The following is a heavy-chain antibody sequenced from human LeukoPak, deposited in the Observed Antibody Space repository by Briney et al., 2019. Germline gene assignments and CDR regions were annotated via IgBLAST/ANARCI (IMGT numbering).Heavy chain of an antibody. Sequence: GGSLRLSCAASGFPFSNHAMSWVRQPPGKGLEWVSAISNGNTYYANSVRGRFTISRDDSKNMVYLQMNSLRDEDTALYYCVREAGYCASVCLKSNWFDPWGQGTLVTVSS. V-gene: IGHV3-23*01. CDR2: ISNGNT. CDR1: GFPFSNHA. J-gene: IGHJ5*02. CDR3: VREAGYCASVCLKSNWFDP. D-gene: IGHD2-21*02.